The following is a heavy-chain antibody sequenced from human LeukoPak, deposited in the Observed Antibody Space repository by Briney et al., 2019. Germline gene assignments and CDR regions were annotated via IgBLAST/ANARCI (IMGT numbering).Heavy chain of an antibody. CDR2: IYYSGST. CDR3: ARAPYGDYVHDY. D-gene: IGHD4-17*01. V-gene: IGHV4-59*01. J-gene: IGHJ4*02. Sequence: SETLSLTCTVSGGSISSYYWSWIRQPPGKGLEWIGYIYYSGSTNYNPSLKSRVTISADTSKNQFSLKLSSVTAADTAVYYCARAPYGDYVHDYWGQGTLVTVSS. CDR1: GGSISSYY.